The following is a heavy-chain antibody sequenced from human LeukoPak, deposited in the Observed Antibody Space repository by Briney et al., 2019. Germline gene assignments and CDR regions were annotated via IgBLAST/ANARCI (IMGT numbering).Heavy chain of an antibody. CDR2: ISISSNYT. CDR1: GLTFSDYY. CDR3: ARAYYYDSSGYSH. V-gene: IGHV3-11*06. J-gene: IGHJ4*02. D-gene: IGHD3-22*01. Sequence: GGSLRLSCAASGLTFSDYYMSWIRQAPGKGLEWLAYISISSNYTNYADSVKGRFTISRDNAKNSLYLQMNSLRAEDTAVYYCARAYYYDSSGYSHWGQGTLVTVSS.